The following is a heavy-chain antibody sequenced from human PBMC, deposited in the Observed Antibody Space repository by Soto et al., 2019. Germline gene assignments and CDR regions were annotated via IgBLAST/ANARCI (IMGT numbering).Heavy chain of an antibody. CDR1: GCSISSGGYY. D-gene: IGHD3-3*01. J-gene: IGHJ6*02. V-gene: IGHV4-31*03. Sequence: PSETLSHTCTFSGCSISSGGYYWSWIRQHPGKGLEWIGYIYYSGSTYYNPSLKSRVTISVDTSKNQFSLKLSSVTAADTAVYYCARVEVPAPSYYDFWSGYYTNYYYYGMDVWGQGTTVTVSS. CDR3: ARVEVPAPSYYDFWSGYYTNYYYYGMDV. CDR2: IYYSGST.